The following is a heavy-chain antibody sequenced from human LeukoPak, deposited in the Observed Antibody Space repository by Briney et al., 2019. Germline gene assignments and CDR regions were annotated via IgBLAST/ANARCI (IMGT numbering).Heavy chain of an antibody. CDR1: GFTFSSYG. J-gene: IGHJ3*02. CDR2: ISGSGGST. CDR3: ARDYYGSGSDI. D-gene: IGHD3-10*01. V-gene: IGHV3-23*01. Sequence: HSGGSLRLSCAASGFTFSSYGMSWVRQAPGKGLEWVSAISGSGGSTYYADSVKGRFTISRDNSKNTLYLQMNSLRAEDTAVYYCARDYYGSGSDIWGQGTMVTVSS.